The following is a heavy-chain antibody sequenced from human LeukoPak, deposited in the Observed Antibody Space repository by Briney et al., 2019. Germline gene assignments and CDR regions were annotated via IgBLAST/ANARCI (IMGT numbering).Heavy chain of an antibody. J-gene: IGHJ4*02. D-gene: IGHD6-13*01. CDR1: GFTVSNNG. CDR2: ISGVGNT. Sequence: GGSLRLSCVASGFTVSNNGLSWFRQAPGKRLEWVSDISGVGNTYYAESVKGRFTISRDNSKSTLYVQINGLRAGDTALYYASGHGSSSYWGQGTLVAVSS. V-gene: IGHV3-23*01. CDR3: SGHGSSSY.